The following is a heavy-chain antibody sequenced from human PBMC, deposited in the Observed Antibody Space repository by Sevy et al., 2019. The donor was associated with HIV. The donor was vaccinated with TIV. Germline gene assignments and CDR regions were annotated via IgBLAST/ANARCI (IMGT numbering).Heavy chain of an antibody. D-gene: IGHD3-22*01. CDR3: ARDSLYDSSGYYYNFDY. V-gene: IGHV1-18*04. J-gene: IGHJ4*02. CDR1: GYTFTSYG. CDR2: ISAYNGNT. Sequence: ASVKVSCKACGYTFTSYGISWVRQAPGQGLEWMGWISAYNGNTNYAQKLQGRVTMTTDTSTSTDYMELRSLRSDDTAVYYCARDSLYDSSGYYYNFDYWGQGTLVTVSS.